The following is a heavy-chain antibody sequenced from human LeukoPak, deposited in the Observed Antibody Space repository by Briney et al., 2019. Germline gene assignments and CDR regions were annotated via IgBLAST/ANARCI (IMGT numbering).Heavy chain of an antibody. J-gene: IGHJ4*02. CDR1: AGFTISSYW. CDR3: LRGHYDEY. V-gene: IGHV3-7*03. Sequence: GGSLRLSCAASAGFTISSYWMNWVRQAPGKGLEWVANIKGGGSEKYYVDSVKGRFTISRDNAKNSLYLQMNSLRADDSAMYYCLRGHYDEYWGQGTLVTVSS. CDR2: IKGGGSEK.